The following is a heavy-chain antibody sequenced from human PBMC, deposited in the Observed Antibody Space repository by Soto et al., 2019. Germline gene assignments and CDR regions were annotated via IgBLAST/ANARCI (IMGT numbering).Heavy chain of an antibody. CDR2: TYHTGNP. CDR1: GDTISTGGYS. CDR3: AGETYGDYVGDFDP. V-gene: IGHV4-30-2*01. D-gene: IGHD4-17*01. J-gene: IGHJ5*02. Sequence: QLQMQESGSRLVKSSEILSLTCAVSGDTISTGGYSWAWIRQPPGKPLEWLGHTYHTGNPYYHPYLTSRVIISVDSSNNHFSQKLSSVTAADTAVYYCAGETYGDYVGDFDPWGQGTLVTVSS.